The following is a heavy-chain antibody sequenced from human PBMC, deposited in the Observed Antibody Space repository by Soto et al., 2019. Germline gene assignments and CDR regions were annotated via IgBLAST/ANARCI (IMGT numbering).Heavy chain of an antibody. V-gene: IGHV3-74*01. D-gene: IGHD4-17*01. CDR2: INSDGSST. Sequence: PGGSLRLSCAASGFTFSSYWMHWVRQAPGKGLVWVSRINSDGSSTNYADSVKGRFTISRDNAKNTLYLQMNSLRAEDTAVYYCARDRDYGANGWYFDLWGRGTLVTVSS. CDR1: GFTFSSYW. J-gene: IGHJ2*01. CDR3: ARDRDYGANGWYFDL.